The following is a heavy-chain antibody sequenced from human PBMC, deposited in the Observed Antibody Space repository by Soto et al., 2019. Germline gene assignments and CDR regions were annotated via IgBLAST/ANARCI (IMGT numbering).Heavy chain of an antibody. D-gene: IGHD6-19*01. V-gene: IGHV3-9*01. CDR2: ISWNSGSI. J-gene: IGHJ3*02. CDR3: AKALTIAVAGTSDAFDI. Sequence: GGSLRLSCAASGFTFDDYAMHWVRQAPGKGLEWVSGISWNSGSIGYADSVKGRFTISRDNAKNSLYLQMNSLRAEDTALYYCAKALTIAVAGTSDAFDIWGQGTMVTVSS. CDR1: GFTFDDYA.